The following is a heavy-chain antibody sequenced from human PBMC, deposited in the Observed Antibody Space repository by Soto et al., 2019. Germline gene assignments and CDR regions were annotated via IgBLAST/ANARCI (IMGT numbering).Heavy chain of an antibody. CDR3: ARVDIVVVVAAKGEAFDI. CDR1: GYTFTSYG. J-gene: IGHJ3*02. CDR2: ISAYNGNT. Sequence: ASVKVSCKASGYTFTSYGISWLRQAPGQGLEWMGWISAYNGNTNYAQKLQGRVTMTTDTSTSTAYMELRSLRSDDTAVYYCARVDIVVVVAAKGEAFDIWGQGTMVTVSS. D-gene: IGHD2-15*01. V-gene: IGHV1-18*04.